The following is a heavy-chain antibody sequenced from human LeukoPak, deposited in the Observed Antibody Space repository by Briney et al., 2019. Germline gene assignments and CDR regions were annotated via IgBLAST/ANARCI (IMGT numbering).Heavy chain of an antibody. V-gene: IGHV1-2*02. CDR3: ARDRRPYSSSWPDFDY. J-gene: IGHJ4*02. CDR2: INPHSGGT. CDR1: GYTFTGYY. Sequence: ASVKVSCKASGYTFTGYYMHWVRQAPGQGLEWMGWINPHSGGTNYAQKFQGRVTMTRDTSISTAYMELSRLRSDDTAVYYCARDRRPYSSSWPDFDYWGQGTLVTVSS. D-gene: IGHD6-13*01.